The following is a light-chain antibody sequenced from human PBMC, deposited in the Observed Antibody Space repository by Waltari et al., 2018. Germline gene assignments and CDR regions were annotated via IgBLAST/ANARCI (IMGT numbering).Light chain of an antibody. CDR1: QNFHDN. J-gene: IGKJ4*01. CDR3: QQYNKWPPLT. Sequence: EVLMTQSPATLSVSPGERVTLSCRASQNFHDNLAWYPQKPGQAPRLLISGASTRATAIPARFRGSGSGTEFTLTISSLQSEDFAVYYCQQYNKWPPLTFGGGTKVEIK. V-gene: IGKV3-15*01. CDR2: GAS.